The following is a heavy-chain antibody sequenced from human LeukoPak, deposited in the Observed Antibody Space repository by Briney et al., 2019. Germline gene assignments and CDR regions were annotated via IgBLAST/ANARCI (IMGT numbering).Heavy chain of an antibody. J-gene: IGHJ6*02. D-gene: IGHD6-13*01. V-gene: IGHV4-59*12. CDR2: IYDSGST. CDR3: ARGRRIAAAGMYYYYYGMDV. CDR1: GGSISSFY. Sequence: SETLSLTCTVSGGSISSFYWSWIRQPPGKGLEWIGYIYDSGSTNYNPSLNSRVTISIDTSKNHFSLKLNSVTAADTAVYYCARGRRIAAAGMYYYYYGMDVWGQGTTVTVSS.